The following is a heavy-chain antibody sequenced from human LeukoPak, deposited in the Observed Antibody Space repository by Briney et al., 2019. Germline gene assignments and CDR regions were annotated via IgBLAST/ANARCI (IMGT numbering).Heavy chain of an antibody. V-gene: IGHV1-24*01. Sequence: ASVKVSCKVSGYTLTELSMHWVRQAPGKGLEWMGGFDPEDGETIYAQKFQGRVTMAEDTSTDTAYMELSSLRSEDTAVYYCATQRDSGSYFAFDIWGRGTMVTVSS. CDR3: ATQRDSGSYFAFDI. J-gene: IGHJ3*02. CDR1: GYTLTELS. D-gene: IGHD1-26*01. CDR2: FDPEDGET.